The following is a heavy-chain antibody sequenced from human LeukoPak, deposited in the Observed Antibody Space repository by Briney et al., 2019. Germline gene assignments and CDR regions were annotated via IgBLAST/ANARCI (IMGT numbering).Heavy chain of an antibody. Sequence: GGSLRLSCAASGFTFSSYWMNWARQAPGKGLEWVASINHNGNVNYYVDSVKGRFTISRDNAKNSLYLQMSNLRAEDTAVYYCAREGDSSSWYYKFYFDYWGQGTLVTVSS. CDR3: AREGDSSSWYYKFYFDY. D-gene: IGHD6-13*01. CDR1: GFTFSSYW. V-gene: IGHV3-7*03. J-gene: IGHJ4*02. CDR2: INHNGNVN.